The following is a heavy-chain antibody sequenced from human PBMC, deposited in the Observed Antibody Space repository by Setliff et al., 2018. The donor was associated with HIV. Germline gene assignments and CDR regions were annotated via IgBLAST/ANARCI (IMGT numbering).Heavy chain of an antibody. V-gene: IGHV4-34*01. CDR1: GGSFSGYY. J-gene: IGHJ6*03. D-gene: IGHD5-12*01. CDR2: VDHSGST. Sequence: SETLSLTCAVYGGSFSGYYWSWVRQPPGKGLERTGEVDHSGSTNYNPSLKSRVSISADTSKNQFSLRVTSVTAADTAVYYCARLRVGFYFYYYMDVWGKGTTVTVSS. CDR3: ARLRVGFYFYYYMDV.